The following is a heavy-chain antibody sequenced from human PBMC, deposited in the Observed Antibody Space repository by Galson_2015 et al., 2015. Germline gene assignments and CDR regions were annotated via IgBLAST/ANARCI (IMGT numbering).Heavy chain of an antibody. J-gene: IGHJ3*02. CDR1: GSSFTSYW. D-gene: IGHD2-15*01. Sequence: QSGAEVKKPGESLKISCKGSGSSFTSYWLGWVRQMPGKGLAWMGIIYPGDSDTRYSPSFQGHVTISADKSISTAYLQWSSLTASDTAMYYCARHGSGAYCSGGSCTGAFDIWGQGTMVTVSS. V-gene: IGHV5-51*01. CDR3: ARHGSGAYCSGGSCTGAFDI. CDR2: IYPGDSDT.